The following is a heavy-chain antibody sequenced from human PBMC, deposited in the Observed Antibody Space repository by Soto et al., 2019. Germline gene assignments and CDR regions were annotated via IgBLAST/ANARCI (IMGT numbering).Heavy chain of an antibody. D-gene: IGHD3-3*01. J-gene: IGHJ5*02. CDR1: GYTFTSYG. Sequence: PGESLKVSCKASGYTFTSYGISWVRQAPGQGLEWTGWISAYNGNTNYAQKLQGRVTMTTDTSTSTAYMELRSRRSDATAVYYSAREPVDDFWSGYYKVSWFDPWGQGTLVTVSS. CDR2: ISAYNGNT. CDR3: AREPVDDFWSGYYKVSWFDP. V-gene: IGHV1-18*01.